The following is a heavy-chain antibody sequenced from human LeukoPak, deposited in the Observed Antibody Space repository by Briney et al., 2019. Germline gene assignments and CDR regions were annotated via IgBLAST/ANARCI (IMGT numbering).Heavy chain of an antibody. CDR2: ISAYNGHT. CDR1: GYTFTGYY. D-gene: IGHD2-15*01. J-gene: IGHJ6*03. Sequence: ASVKVSCKASGYTFTGYYMHWVRQAPGQGLEWMGWISAYNGHTNYAQKFQDRVTMTTDTSTTTAYLELKSLRSDDTAVYYCARSQGHRLLNYYSYYMDVWGKGTTVTVSS. V-gene: IGHV1-18*04. CDR3: ARSQGHRLLNYYSYYMDV.